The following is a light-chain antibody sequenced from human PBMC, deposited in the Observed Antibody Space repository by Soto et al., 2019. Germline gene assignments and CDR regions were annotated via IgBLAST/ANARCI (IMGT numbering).Light chain of an antibody. CDR2: GAS. J-gene: IGKJ5*01. CDR3: QQCGSSPIA. Sequence: EIVLTQSPGTLSLSPGERATLSCRASQSVSSSYLAWYQQKPGQAPRLLTYGASSRATGIPDRFSGSGSGTDFTLTISRLEPEDFAVYYCQQCGSSPIAFGQGTRLEIK. CDR1: QSVSSSY. V-gene: IGKV3-20*01.